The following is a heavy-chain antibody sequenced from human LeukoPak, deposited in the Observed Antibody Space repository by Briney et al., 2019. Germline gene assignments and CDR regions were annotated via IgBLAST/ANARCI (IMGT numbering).Heavy chain of an antibody. CDR2: VWYDGSNK. J-gene: IGHJ3*02. V-gene: IGHV3-33*01. Sequence: GGSLRLSCAASGFTFSSYGMEWVRQAPGKGLEWVAVVWYDGSNKYYADSVKGRFTISRDNSKNTLYLQMNSLRAEDTAVYYCARGSMVRGIGDDAFDIWGQGTMVTVSS. CDR1: GFTFSSYG. CDR3: ARGSMVRGIGDDAFDI. D-gene: IGHD3-10*01.